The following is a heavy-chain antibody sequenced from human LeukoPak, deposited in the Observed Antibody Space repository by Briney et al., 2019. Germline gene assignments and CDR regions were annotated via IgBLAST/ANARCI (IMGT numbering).Heavy chain of an antibody. CDR3: AKRTQIMIVVVVDAFDI. D-gene: IGHD3-22*01. CDR1: GFTFINAW. V-gene: IGHV3-23*01. CDR2: ISGSGGST. J-gene: IGHJ3*02. Sequence: QTGGSLRLSCAASGFTFINAWMTWVRQAPGKGLEWVSAISGSGGSTYYADSVKGRFTISRDNSKNTLYLQMNSLRAEDTAVYYCAKRTQIMIVVVVDAFDIWGQGTMVTVSS.